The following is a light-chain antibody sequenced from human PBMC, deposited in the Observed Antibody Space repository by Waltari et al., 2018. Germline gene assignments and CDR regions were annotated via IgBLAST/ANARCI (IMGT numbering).Light chain of an antibody. V-gene: IGLV2-14*01. Sequence: QSALTQPASVSGSPGQSITISCTGTNSDVGSYNYVPWYQQHPGKAPKPMIYEVTNRPSGLSNRLSGSTSGNTASLTITELQAEDEADYYCSSYAGNDLVIFGGGTKLTVL. CDR1: NSDVGSYNY. CDR3: SSYAGNDLVI. J-gene: IGLJ2*01. CDR2: EVT.